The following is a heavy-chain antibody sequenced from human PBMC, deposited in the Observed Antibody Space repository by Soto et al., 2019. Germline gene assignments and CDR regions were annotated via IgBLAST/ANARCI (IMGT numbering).Heavy chain of an antibody. Sequence: QLQVQESGPGLVKPSETLSLTCSVSGGSISSRSYYWGWVRQPPGKGLEWIGSISHSGTTYYHPSLKSRVTISVDTSKIQFSLSLSSVTAADTAVYYCASRTVAGTVIDHWGQGTLVTVSS. J-gene: IGHJ4*02. CDR1: GGSISSRSYY. V-gene: IGHV4-39*01. CDR2: ISHSGTT. CDR3: ASRTVAGTVIDH. D-gene: IGHD6-19*01.